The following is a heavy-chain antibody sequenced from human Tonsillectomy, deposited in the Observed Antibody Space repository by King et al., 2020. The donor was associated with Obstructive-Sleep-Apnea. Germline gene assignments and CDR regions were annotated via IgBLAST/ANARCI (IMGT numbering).Heavy chain of an antibody. J-gene: IGHJ6*02. CDR3: ARERGSDCSSTSCYVSYYYYYGMDV. Sequence: VQLVESGAEVKKPGASVKVSCKASGYTFTSYGISWVRQAPGQGLEWMGWISAYNGNTNYAQKLQGRVTMTTDTSTSTAYMELRSLRSDDTAVYYCARERGSDCSSTSCYVSYYYYYGMDVWGQGTTVTVSS. V-gene: IGHV1-18*01. CDR2: ISAYNGNT. CDR1: GYTFTSYG. D-gene: IGHD2-2*01.